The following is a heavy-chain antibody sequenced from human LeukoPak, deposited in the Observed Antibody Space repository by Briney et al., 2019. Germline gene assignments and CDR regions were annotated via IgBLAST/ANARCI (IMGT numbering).Heavy chain of an antibody. CDR1: GGSISSSSYY. CDR3: ARVQPVGHVDY. J-gene: IGHJ4*02. Sequence: SETLSLTCTVSGGSISSSSYYWGWIRQPPGKGLEWIGSIYYSGSTYYNPSLKSRVTISVDTSKNQFSLKLSSVTAADTAVYYCARVQPVGHVDYWGQGTLVTVSS. CDR2: IYYSGST. V-gene: IGHV4-39*07.